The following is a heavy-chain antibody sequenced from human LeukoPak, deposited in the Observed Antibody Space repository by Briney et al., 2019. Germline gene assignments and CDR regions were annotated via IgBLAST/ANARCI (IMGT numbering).Heavy chain of an antibody. V-gene: IGHV1-69*06. CDR1: GGTFSTYG. D-gene: IGHD3-10*01. Sequence: SVKVSCKASGGTFSTYGITWVRQAPGQGLEWMGGIIPLVGTPNSAQKFQGRVTITADISTSTAYMELSSLRAEDTAVYYCAKWDVLIWFGDPMRSGYWGQGTLVTVSS. CDR2: IIPLVGTP. J-gene: IGHJ4*02. CDR3: AKWDVLIWFGDPMRSGY.